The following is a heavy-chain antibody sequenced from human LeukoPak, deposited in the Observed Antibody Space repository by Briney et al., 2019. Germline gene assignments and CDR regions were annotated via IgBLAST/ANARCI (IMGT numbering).Heavy chain of an antibody. V-gene: IGHV4-59*01. Sequence: KPSETLSLTCTVSGGSISSYYWSWIRQPPGKGLEWIGYIYYSGSTNYNPSLKSRVTISVDTSKNQFSLKLSSVTAADTAVYYCARVPRSAIVVVPAAMLHFAFDIWGQGTMVTVSS. CDR3: ARVPRSAIVVVPAAMLHFAFDI. CDR1: GGSISSYY. D-gene: IGHD2-2*01. CDR2: IYYSGST. J-gene: IGHJ3*02.